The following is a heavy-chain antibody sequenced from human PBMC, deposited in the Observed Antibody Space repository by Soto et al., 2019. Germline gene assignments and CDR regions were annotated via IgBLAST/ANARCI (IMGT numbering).Heavy chain of an antibody. CDR1: GGSISSYY. D-gene: IGHD7-27*01. Sequence: SETLSLTCTVSGGSISSYYWSWIRQPPGKGLEWIGYIYYSGSTNYNPSLKSRVTISVDTSKNQFSLKLSSVTAADTAVYYCARHGSEKLTGIDYWGQGTLVTVSS. J-gene: IGHJ4*02. CDR2: IYYSGST. V-gene: IGHV4-59*08. CDR3: ARHGSEKLTGIDY.